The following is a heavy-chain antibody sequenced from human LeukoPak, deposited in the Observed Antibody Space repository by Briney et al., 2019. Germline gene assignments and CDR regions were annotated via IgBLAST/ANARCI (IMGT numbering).Heavy chain of an antibody. Sequence: GGTLRLSCASSGLSFSSHGMSWVRQAPGKGLEWVSGIIGGAGSIYYADSVKGRFTISGDNSKNTLLLQMNSLRAEDTGVYYCAHGAMYQLDYWGQGTLVTVSS. J-gene: IGHJ4*02. V-gene: IGHV3-23*01. CDR1: GLSFSSHG. D-gene: IGHD2-2*01. CDR2: IIGGAGSI. CDR3: AHGAMYQLDY.